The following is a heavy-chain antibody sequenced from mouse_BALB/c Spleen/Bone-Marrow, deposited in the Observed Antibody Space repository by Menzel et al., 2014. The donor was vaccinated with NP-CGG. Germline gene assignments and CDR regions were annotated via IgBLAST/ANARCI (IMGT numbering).Heavy chain of an antibody. D-gene: IGHD1-1*01. CDR2: IDPANGNT. CDR1: GFNIKDTY. CDR3: VCYYYSISSFAY. V-gene: IGHV14-3*02. J-gene: IGHJ3*01. Sequence: EVKLVESGAELVKPGAAVKLSCTGSGFNIKDTYMYWVKQRPEQGLEWIGRIDPANGNTKYDPKFQGKATITADTSSNTAYLQFSSLTSEDTAVYYCVCYYYSISSFAYWGQGTLVTVSA.